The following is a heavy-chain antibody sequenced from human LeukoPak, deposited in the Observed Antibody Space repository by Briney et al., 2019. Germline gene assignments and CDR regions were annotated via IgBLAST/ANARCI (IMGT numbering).Heavy chain of an antibody. CDR1: GGSFSGYY. J-gene: IGHJ6*03. V-gene: IGHV4-34*01. CDR2: INHSGST. Sequence: SETLSLTCAVYGGSFSGYYWSWIRQPPGQGLEWIGEINHSGSTTYNPSLKSRVTISVDTSKNQFSLKLSSVTAADTAVYYCARHTYYYGSGSPTPPYYYYYYMDVWGKGTTVTISS. D-gene: IGHD3-10*01. CDR3: ARHTYYYGSGSPTPPYYYYYYMDV.